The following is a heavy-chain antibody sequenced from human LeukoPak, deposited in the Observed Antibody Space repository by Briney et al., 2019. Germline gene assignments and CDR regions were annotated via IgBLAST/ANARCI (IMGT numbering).Heavy chain of an antibody. Sequence: GGSLRLSCAASGFTFSSYSMNWVRQAPGKGLEWVSYISSSSSTIYYADSVKGRFTISRDNAKNSLYLQMNSLRAEDTAVYYCARDLSWELHASDIWGQGTMVTVSS. D-gene: IGHD1-26*01. V-gene: IGHV3-48*01. CDR3: ARDLSWELHASDI. J-gene: IGHJ3*02. CDR1: GFTFSSYS. CDR2: ISSSSSTI.